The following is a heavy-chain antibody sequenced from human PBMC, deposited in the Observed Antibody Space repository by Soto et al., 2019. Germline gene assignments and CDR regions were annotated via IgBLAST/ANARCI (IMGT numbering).Heavy chain of an antibody. CDR3: ARDGGTTTETIFDP. J-gene: IGHJ5*02. Sequence: PSETLSLTCAVYGGSFSGYYWSWIRQSPGKGLEWIGEIHETGSTNYNPSLKSRVTISLDTAKNRFSLNMNSVTAADTATYYCARDGGTTTETIFDPWGQGTPVTVSS. CDR1: GGSFSGYY. V-gene: IGHV4-34*01. D-gene: IGHD4-17*01. CDR2: IHETGST.